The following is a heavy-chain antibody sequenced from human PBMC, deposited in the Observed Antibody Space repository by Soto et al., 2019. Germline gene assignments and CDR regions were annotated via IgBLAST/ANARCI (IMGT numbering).Heavy chain of an antibody. J-gene: IGHJ4*02. V-gene: IGHV3-30*18. CDR1: GFTFSSYG. CDR3: AKDLEIFGVVNVFDY. D-gene: IGHD3-3*01. Sequence: LRLSCAASGFTFSSYGMHWVRQAPGKGLEWVAVISYDGSNKYYADSVKGRFTISRDNSKNTLYLQMNSLRAEDTAVYYCAKDLEIFGVVNVFDYWGQGTLVTVSS. CDR2: ISYDGSNK.